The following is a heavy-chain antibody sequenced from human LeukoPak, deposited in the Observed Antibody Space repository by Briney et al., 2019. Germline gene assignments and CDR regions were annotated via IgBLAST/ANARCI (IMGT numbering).Heavy chain of an antibody. V-gene: IGHV3-30-3*01. CDR2: ISYDGSNK. J-gene: IGHJ4*02. D-gene: IGHD3-10*01. CDR1: GFTFSSYA. CDR3: ARDHSYRGVISY. Sequence: GGSLRLSCAASGFTFSSYAMHWVRQAPGKGLEWVAVISYDGSNKYYADSVKGRFTISRDSSKNTLYLQMNSLRAEDTAVYYCARDHSYRGVISYWGQGTLVTVSS.